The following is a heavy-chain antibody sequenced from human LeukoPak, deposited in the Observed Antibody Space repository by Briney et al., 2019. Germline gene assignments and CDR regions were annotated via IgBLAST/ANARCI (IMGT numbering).Heavy chain of an antibody. CDR2: ISYDGSNK. D-gene: IGHD2/OR15-2a*01. Sequence: GGSLRLSCAASGFTFSSYAMHWVRQAPGKGLEWVAVISYDGSNKYYADSVKGRFTISRDNSKNTLYLQMNSLRAEDTAVYYCTTDFPWYFDLWGRGILVTVSS. V-gene: IGHV3-30*04. CDR1: GFTFSSYA. CDR3: TTDFPWYFDL. J-gene: IGHJ2*01.